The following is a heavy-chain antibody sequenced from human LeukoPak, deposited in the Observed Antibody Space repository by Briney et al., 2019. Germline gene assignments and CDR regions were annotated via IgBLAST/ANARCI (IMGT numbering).Heavy chain of an antibody. V-gene: IGHV1-46*01. J-gene: IGHJ4*02. CDR3: ARGDRRRPPSSIGWYSENIFDY. CDR1: GYTFTDFY. D-gene: IGHD6-13*01. Sequence: EASVKVSCKASGYTFTDFYMNWVRQAPGQGLEWMGIINPSGASTRYAQKFQGRVTMTRGTSTSTVYMELSSLRSEDTAVYYCARGDRRRPPSSIGWYSENIFDYWGQGTLLTVSS. CDR2: INPSGAST.